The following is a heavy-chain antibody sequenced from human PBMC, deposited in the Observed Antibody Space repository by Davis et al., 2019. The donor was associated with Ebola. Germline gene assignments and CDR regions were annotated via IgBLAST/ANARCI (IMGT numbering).Heavy chain of an antibody. J-gene: IGHJ4*02. D-gene: IGHD6-13*01. CDR3: ARDHVADYYFDY. Sequence: MPSETLSLTCAVYGGSFSGYYWSWIRQPPGKGLEWIGEINHSGSTNYNPSLKSRVTISVDKSKNQFSLKLSSVTAADTAVYYCARDHVADYYFDYWGQGTLVTVSS. CDR1: GGSFSGYY. V-gene: IGHV4-34*01. CDR2: INHSGST.